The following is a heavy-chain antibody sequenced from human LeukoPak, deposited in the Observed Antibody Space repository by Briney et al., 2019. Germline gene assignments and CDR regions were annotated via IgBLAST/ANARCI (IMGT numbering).Heavy chain of an antibody. V-gene: IGHV4-4*08. CDR2: IYTSGST. CDR3: AREGELNDAFDI. CDR1: GGSISSYY. Sequence: SETLSLTCTVSGGSISSYYWSWIRQPPGKGLEWIGYIYTSGSTNYNPSLKSRVTISVDTSKNQFSLKLSSVTAADTAVYYCAREGELNDAFDIWGQGTMVTVSS. D-gene: IGHD3-10*01. J-gene: IGHJ3*02.